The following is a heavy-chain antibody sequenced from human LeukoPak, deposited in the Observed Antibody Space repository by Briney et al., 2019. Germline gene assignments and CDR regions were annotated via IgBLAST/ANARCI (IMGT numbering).Heavy chain of an antibody. J-gene: IGHJ3*02. V-gene: IGHV4-30-2*01. Sequence: SETLSLTCTVSGGSISSGGYYWSWIRQPPGKGLEWIGYIYHSGSTYYNPSLKSRVTISVDRSKNQFSLKLSSVTAADTAVYYCARDRPVGATDAFDIWGQGTMVTVSS. CDR2: IYHSGST. D-gene: IGHD1-26*01. CDR1: GGSISSGGYY. CDR3: ARDRPVGATDAFDI.